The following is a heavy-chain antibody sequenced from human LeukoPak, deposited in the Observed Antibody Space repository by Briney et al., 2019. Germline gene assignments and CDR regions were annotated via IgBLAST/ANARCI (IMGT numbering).Heavy chain of an antibody. CDR2: ISYDGSNK. V-gene: IGHV3-30*18. J-gene: IGHJ5*02. CDR1: GFTFSSYG. CDR3: AKDYYGSGSSPRNWFDP. Sequence: PGGSLRLSCAASGFTFSSYGMHWVRQAPGKGLEWVAVISYDGSNKYYADSVKGRFTIFRDNSKNTLYLQMNSLRAEDTAVYYCAKDYYGSGSSPRNWFDPWGQGTLVTVSS. D-gene: IGHD3-10*01.